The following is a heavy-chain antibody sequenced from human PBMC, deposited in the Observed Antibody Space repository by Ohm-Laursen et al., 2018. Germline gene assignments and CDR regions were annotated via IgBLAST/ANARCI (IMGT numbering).Heavy chain of an antibody. CDR3: ARDLDIVVVPAAISYYYYYGMDV. CDR2: ISPYSAKT. Sequence: SSVKVSCKASGYTFPTYGISWVRQAPGQGLEWMGWISPYSAKTDYVQKFQGRVTMTTDTSTSTAYMELTSLISDDTAVYYCARDLDIVVVPAAISYYYYYGMDVWGQGTTVTVSS. D-gene: IGHD2-2*02. V-gene: IGHV1-18*04. CDR1: GYTFPTYG. J-gene: IGHJ6*02.